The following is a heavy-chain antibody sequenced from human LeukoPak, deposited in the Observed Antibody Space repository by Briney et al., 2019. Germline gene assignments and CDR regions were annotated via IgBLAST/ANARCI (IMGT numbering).Heavy chain of an antibody. CDR3: ARGLSLTTVTTFAY. V-gene: IGHV1-3*01. CDR2: INAGNGNT. Sequence: ASVEVSCKASGYTFTSYAMHWVRQAPGQRLEWMGWINAGNGNTKYSQKFQGRVTITRDTSASTAYMELSSLRSEDTAVYYCARGLSLTTVTTFAYWGQGTLVTVSS. CDR1: GYTFTSYA. J-gene: IGHJ4*02. D-gene: IGHD4-17*01.